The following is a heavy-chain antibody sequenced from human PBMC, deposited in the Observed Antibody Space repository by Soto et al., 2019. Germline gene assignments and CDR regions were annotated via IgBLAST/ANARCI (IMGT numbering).Heavy chain of an antibody. J-gene: IGHJ4*02. D-gene: IGHD1-1*01. CDR3: ARPGDGYNSGLKY. V-gene: IGHV5-51*01. Sequence: ESKLISCTCTEYSFVPYGSAWVRQLPGKGLEWMGIIYPDDSDTRYSPSFQGQVTMSADKSINTAYLQWSSLKASDTALYYCARPGDGYNSGLKYCGQGILVTVSS. CDR1: EYSFVPYG. CDR2: IYPDDSDT.